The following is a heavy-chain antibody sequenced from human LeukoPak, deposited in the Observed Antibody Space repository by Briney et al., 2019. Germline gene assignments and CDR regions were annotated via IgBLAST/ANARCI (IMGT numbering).Heavy chain of an antibody. CDR1: GFTFSSYT. D-gene: IGHD4-23*01. CDR2: ITTSDGNT. V-gene: IGHV3-23*01. Sequence: GGSLRLSCAASGFTFSSYTMSWVRQAPGKGLEWVSTITTSDGNTYYADSVKGRFTVSRDNSKNTLYLQMNSLRAEDTAVYYCARDGGNSYPNDAFDIWGQGTMVTVSS. CDR3: ARDGGNSYPNDAFDI. J-gene: IGHJ3*02.